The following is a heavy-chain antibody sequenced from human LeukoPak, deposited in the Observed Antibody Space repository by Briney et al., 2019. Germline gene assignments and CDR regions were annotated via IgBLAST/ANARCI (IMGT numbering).Heavy chain of an antibody. D-gene: IGHD3-10*01. CDR2: IYHSGST. CDR3: AREGGSGNYAFDV. J-gene: IGHJ3*01. Sequence: SGTLSLTCAVSGGSISNGAYSWGWIRQPPGKDLEWIAYIYHSGSTYCSPSLQSRVTISVDKSKNQFSLKLSSVTAADTAVYYCAREGGSGNYAFDVWGQGTMVTVSS. V-gene: IGHV4-30-2*01. CDR1: GGSISNGAYS.